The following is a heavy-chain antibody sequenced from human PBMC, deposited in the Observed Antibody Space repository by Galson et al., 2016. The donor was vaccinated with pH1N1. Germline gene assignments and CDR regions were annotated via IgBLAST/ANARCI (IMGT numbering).Heavy chain of an antibody. D-gene: IGHD5-18*01. CDR3: AKASGYSYGPLDY. CDR1: GFTFDDSA. V-gene: IGHV3-9*01. Sequence: SLRLSCAASGFTFDDSAMHWVRQAPGKGLEWVSGVSGNSGSIAYADSVKGRFTISRDNAENSLYLQMNSLRAEDTALYYCAKASGYSYGPLDYWGQGTLVTVSS. J-gene: IGHJ4*02. CDR2: VSGNSGSI.